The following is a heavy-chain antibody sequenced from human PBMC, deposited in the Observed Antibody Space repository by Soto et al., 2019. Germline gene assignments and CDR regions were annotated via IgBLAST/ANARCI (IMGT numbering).Heavy chain of an antibody. J-gene: IGHJ3*01. V-gene: IGHV4-31*01. CDR2: IYYSGTT. Sequence: QVQLQESGPGLVKPSQTLSLNCSVSGDSINNADYYWSWIRQHAGQGLEWIGYIYYSGTTYYNPSLNIPAAISVETSNTPFSLEMRSVTAADTAVCYCARVRGHGCDFRGQGTMVTVSS. CDR3: ARVRGHGCDF. CDR1: GDSINNADYY. D-gene: IGHD2-21*01.